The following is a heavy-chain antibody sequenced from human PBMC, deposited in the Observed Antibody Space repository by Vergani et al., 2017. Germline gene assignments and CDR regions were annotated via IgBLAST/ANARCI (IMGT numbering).Heavy chain of an antibody. CDR3: AREGGWYGNQQYNWFDP. Sequence: QLQLQESGPGLVKPSETLSLTCTVSGGSISSYYWSWIRQPAGKGLEWIGRIYTSGSTNYNPSLKSRVTMSVDTSKNQFSLKLSSVTAADTAVYYCAREGGWYGNQQYNWFDPWGQGTLVTVSS. D-gene: IGHD6-19*01. CDR2: IYTSGST. CDR1: GGSISSYY. V-gene: IGHV4-4*07. J-gene: IGHJ5*02.